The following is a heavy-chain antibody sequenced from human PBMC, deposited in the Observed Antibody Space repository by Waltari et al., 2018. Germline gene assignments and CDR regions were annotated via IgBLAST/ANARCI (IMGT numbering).Heavy chain of an antibody. CDR2: IKSKTDGGTT. Sequence: EVQLVESGGGLVKPGGSLRLSCAASGFTFSNAWMSWVRQAPGKGLEWVGGIKSKTDGGTTDYAAPVKGRFTISRDESKNTLYLQMNSLKTEDTAVYYCTTDGDGGWFDPWGQGTLVTVSS. CDR1: GFTFSNAW. CDR3: TTDGDGGWFDP. V-gene: IGHV3-15*01. D-gene: IGHD3-16*01. J-gene: IGHJ5*02.